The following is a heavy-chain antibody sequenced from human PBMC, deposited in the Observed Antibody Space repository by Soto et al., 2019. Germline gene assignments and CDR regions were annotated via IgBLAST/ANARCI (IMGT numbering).Heavy chain of an antibody. Sequence: GSLRLSCAASGFTFSNSWMSWVRQAPGKGLEWVANIKEDGSEKDYVDPVKGRFTITRDNAKNSLYLQMNNLRAEDTAVYFCTRKRFGMDVWGQGTTVTVSS. CDR2: IKEDGSEK. CDR3: TRKRFGMDV. J-gene: IGHJ6*02. CDR1: GFTFSNSW. V-gene: IGHV3-7*03.